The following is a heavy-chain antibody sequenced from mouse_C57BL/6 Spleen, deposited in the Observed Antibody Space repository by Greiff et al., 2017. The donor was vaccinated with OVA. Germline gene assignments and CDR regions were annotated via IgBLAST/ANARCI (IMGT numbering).Heavy chain of an antibody. J-gene: IGHJ2*01. CDR3: ARGDGGYFDY. D-gene: IGHD3-3*01. Sequence: VQLQESGAELVKPGASVKMSCKASGYTFTSYWITWVKQRPGQGLEWIGDIYPGSGSTNYNEKFKSKATLTVDTSSSTAYMQLSSLTSEDSAVYYCARGDGGYFDYWGQGTTLTVSS. CDR2: IYPGSGST. V-gene: IGHV1-55*01. CDR1: GYTFTSYW.